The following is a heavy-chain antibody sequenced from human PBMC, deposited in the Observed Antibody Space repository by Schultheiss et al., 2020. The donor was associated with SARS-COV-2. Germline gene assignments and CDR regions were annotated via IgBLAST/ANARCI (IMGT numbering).Heavy chain of an antibody. J-gene: IGHJ5*02. D-gene: IGHD6-19*01. CDR2: IVVGSGNT. CDR1: GFTFTSSA. V-gene: IGHV1-58*01. CDR3: AKYGRKAVAGADDWFDP. Sequence: SVKVSCKASGFTFTSSAVQWVRQARGQRLEWIGWIVVGSGNTNYAQKFQGRVTITADESTSTAYMELSSLRSEDTAVYYCAKYGRKAVAGADDWFDPWGQGTLVTVSS.